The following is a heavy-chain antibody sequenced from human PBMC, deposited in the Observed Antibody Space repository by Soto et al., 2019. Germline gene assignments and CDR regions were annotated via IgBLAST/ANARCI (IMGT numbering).Heavy chain of an antibody. CDR2: INHSGST. CDR1: GGSFSGYY. Sequence: SETLSLTCAVYGGSFSGYYWSWIRQPPGKGLEWIGEINHSGSTNYNPSLKSRVTISVDTSKNQFSLKLSSVTAADTAVYYCARGLKGSSGWYGKTLGYYYMDVWGKGTTVTVSS. D-gene: IGHD6-19*01. V-gene: IGHV4-34*01. CDR3: ARGLKGSSGWYGKTLGYYYMDV. J-gene: IGHJ6*03.